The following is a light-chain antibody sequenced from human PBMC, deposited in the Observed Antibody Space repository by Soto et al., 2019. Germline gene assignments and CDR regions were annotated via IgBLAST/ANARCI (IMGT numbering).Light chain of an antibody. CDR3: CSYAGTTTV. J-gene: IGLJ2*01. CDR2: EAT. CDR1: SSDSGTYNF. Sequence: QSVLTQPAYVSGSPGQSITIACTRASSDSGTYNFFAWYQQHPGEAPKLIIYEATQRPSGVYNRFSGSKSGNTASLTISGLQAGDEADYYCCSYAGTTTVFGGGTKLTVL. V-gene: IGLV2-23*01.